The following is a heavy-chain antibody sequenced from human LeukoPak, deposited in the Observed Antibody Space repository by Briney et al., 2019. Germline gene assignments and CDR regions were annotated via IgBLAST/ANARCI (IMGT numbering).Heavy chain of an antibody. CDR1: GGSISSSNW. D-gene: IGHD6-13*01. V-gene: IGHV4-4*02. CDR3: ARGSSSYWARYYYYMDV. Sequence: SETLSLTCAVSGGSISSSNWWSWVRQPPGKGLEWIGEIYHSGSTNYNPSLKSRVTISVDKSKNQFSLKLSSVTAADTAVYYCARGSSSYWARYYYYMDVWGKGTTVTVSS. CDR2: IYHSGST. J-gene: IGHJ6*03.